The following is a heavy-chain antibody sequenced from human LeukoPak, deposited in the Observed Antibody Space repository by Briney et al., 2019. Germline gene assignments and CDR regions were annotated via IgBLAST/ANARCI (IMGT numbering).Heavy chain of an antibody. J-gene: IGHJ3*02. Sequence: PSETLSLTCTASGGSISNYYWSWIRQPPGKGLAWIGYIYFSGSTNYNPSLKSRTTISVDRSKNQFSLKLSSVTAADTAMYYCARGGYCTSASCYGDDAFDIWGQGTMVTVSS. CDR2: IYFSGST. CDR3: ARGGYCTSASCYGDDAFDI. CDR1: GGSISNYY. D-gene: IGHD2-2*01. V-gene: IGHV4-59*01.